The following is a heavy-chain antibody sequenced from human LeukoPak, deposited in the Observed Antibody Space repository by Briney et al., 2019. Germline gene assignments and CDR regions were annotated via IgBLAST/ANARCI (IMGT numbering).Heavy chain of an antibody. Sequence: GGSLRLSCAASGFTFSNYSMNWVRQAPGKGLEWVSYISSSSSAIYYADSVKGRFTIPGDNAKNSLSLQMNSLRAEDTAVYYCARDRDGSWFDYWGQGTLVTVSS. D-gene: IGHD6-13*01. CDR3: ARDRDGSWFDY. J-gene: IGHJ4*02. CDR2: ISSSSSAI. V-gene: IGHV3-48*01. CDR1: GFTFSNYS.